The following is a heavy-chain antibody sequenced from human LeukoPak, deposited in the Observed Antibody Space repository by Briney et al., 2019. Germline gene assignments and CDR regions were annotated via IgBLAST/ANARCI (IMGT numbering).Heavy chain of an antibody. Sequence: ASVKVSCKASGYTFTGYYMHWVRQAPGQGLEWMGWINPNSGGTNYAQKFQGRVTTTRDTSISTAYMELSRLRSDDTAVYYCASGEKSRLRLADLSPEGRYWGQGTLVTVSS. CDR1: GYTFTGYY. CDR3: ASGEKSRLRLADLSPEGRY. V-gene: IGHV1-2*02. J-gene: IGHJ4*02. D-gene: IGHD5-12*01. CDR2: INPNSGGT.